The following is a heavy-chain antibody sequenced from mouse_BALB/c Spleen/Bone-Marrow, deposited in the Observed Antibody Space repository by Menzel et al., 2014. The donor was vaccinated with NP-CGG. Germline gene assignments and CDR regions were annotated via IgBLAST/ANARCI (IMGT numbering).Heavy chain of an antibody. J-gene: IGHJ4*01. V-gene: IGHV14-3*02. CDR3: ARWEYYAMDY. CDR2: IDPANGNT. D-gene: IGHD4-1*01. Sequence: EVMLVESGAELVKPGASVKLSCTASGFNIKDTYMHWVKQRPEQGLEWIGRIDPANGNTKYDPKFQGKATITADTSSNTAYLQLSSLTSEDTAGYYCARWEYYAMDYWCQGTSVTVSS. CDR1: GFNIKDTY.